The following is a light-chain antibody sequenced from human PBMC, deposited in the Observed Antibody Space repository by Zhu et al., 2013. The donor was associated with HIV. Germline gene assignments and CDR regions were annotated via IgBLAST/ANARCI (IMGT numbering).Light chain of an antibody. Sequence: QSAPTQPASVSGSPGQSITFSCTGTSRDIGSSDYVSWYQQHPAKVPKVVIYQINRRPSGISDRFSGSKSGNTASLTISGLQAEDEADYYCYSYTTSKTRVFGTGTKVTVL. CDR3: YSYTTSKTRV. CDR2: QIN. V-gene: IGLV2-14*01. J-gene: IGLJ1*01. CDR1: SRDIGSSDY.